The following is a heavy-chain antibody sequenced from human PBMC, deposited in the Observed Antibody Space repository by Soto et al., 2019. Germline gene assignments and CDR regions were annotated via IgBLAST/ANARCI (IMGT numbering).Heavy chain of an antibody. Sequence: GASVKVSCKASGGTFSSYAISWVRQAPGQGLEWMGGIIPIFGTANYAQKFQGRVTITADESTSTAYMELSSLRSEDTAVYYCARPLVTYYYDSSDLGALDIWGQGTMVTVSS. J-gene: IGHJ3*02. CDR1: GGTFSSYA. CDR3: ARPLVTYYYDSSDLGALDI. V-gene: IGHV1-69*13. D-gene: IGHD3-22*01. CDR2: IIPIFGTA.